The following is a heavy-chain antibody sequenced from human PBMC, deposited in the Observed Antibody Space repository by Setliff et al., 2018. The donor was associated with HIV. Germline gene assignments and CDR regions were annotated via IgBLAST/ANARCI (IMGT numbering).Heavy chain of an antibody. V-gene: IGHV4-39*01. J-gene: IGHJ4*02. CDR2: IYYSGST. Sequence: SSETLSLTCTVSGGSISSSSYYWGWIRQPPGKGLEWIGSIYYSGSTYYNPSLKTRVTISVDTSKNRFSLKLSSVTAADTAVYYCASLTTDRFLEWLFVYWGQGTLVTVSS. D-gene: IGHD3-3*01. CDR3: ASLTTDRFLEWLFVY. CDR1: GGSISSSSYY.